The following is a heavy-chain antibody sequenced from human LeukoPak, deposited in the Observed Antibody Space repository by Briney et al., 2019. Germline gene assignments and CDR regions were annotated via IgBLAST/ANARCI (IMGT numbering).Heavy chain of an antibody. CDR2: FHNSGTS. D-gene: IGHD3-10*01. J-gene: IGHJ4*02. CDR3: ATARNYYGSGSYYNGDY. CDR1: DDSISDYY. Sequence: SETLSLTCTVSDDSISDYYRGWIRQPPGKGLEWIGYFHNSGTSTYNPSLKSRVTISVDKSKSQFSLKLSSVTAADTAVYYCATARNYYGSGSYYNGDYWGQGTLVTVSS. V-gene: IGHV4-59*12.